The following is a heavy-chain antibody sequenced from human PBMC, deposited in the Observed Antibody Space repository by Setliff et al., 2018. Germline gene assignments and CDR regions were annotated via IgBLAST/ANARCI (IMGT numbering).Heavy chain of an antibody. V-gene: IGHV1-2*06. CDR2: INPSSGGT. CDR3: ARVAVGAMGADY. J-gene: IGHJ4*02. D-gene: IGHD1-26*01. CDR1: GYTFTSYG. Sequence: GASVKVSCKASGYTFTSYGISWVRQTPGQGLEWMGRINPSSGGTDDAQNFLGRVTMTRDTSISTAYMELSRLRSDDTAVYYCARVAVGAMGADYWGQGTLVTVSS.